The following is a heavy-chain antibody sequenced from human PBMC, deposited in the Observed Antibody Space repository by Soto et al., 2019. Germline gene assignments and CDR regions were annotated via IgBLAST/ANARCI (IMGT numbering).Heavy chain of an antibody. CDR2: IWYDGSNK. V-gene: IGHV3-33*01. CDR1: GFTFSSYG. CDR3: ARETYGDYYFDY. J-gene: IGHJ4*02. D-gene: IGHD4-17*01. Sequence: QVQLVESGGGVVQPGRSLRLSCAASGFTFSSYGMHWVRQAPGMGLEWVAVIWYDGSNKYYTDSVKGRFTISRDNSKNTLYLQMNSLRAEDTAVYYCARETYGDYYFDYWGQGTLVTVSS.